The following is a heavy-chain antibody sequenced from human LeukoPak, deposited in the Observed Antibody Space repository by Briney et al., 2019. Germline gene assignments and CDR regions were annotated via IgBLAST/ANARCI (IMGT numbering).Heavy chain of an antibody. V-gene: IGHV3-23*01. D-gene: IGHD6-19*01. CDR2: VSVSGGST. CDR1: GFTFSNYV. J-gene: IGHJ4*02. CDR3: AKGIAVAGTFDY. Sequence: GGSLRLSCTASGFTFSNYVMSWVRQAPGKGPEWVSAVSVSGGSTYYADSVKGRFTISRDNSKNTLYLQMNSLRAEDTAVYYCAKGIAVAGTFDYWGQGALVTVSS.